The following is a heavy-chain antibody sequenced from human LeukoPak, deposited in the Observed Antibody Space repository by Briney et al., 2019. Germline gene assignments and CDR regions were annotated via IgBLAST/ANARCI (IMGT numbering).Heavy chain of an antibody. CDR1: GFTFSNAW. CDR3: AKGSKLLVITRDHHMDV. Sequence: GGSLRLSCAASGFTFSNAWMSWVRQAPGKGLEWVSSISSSSSIIYYADSVKGRFTISRDNSKNTLYLQMNSLRAEDTAVYYCAKGSKLLVITRDHHMDVWGKGTTVTISS. J-gene: IGHJ6*03. CDR2: ISSSSSII. V-gene: IGHV3-48*01. D-gene: IGHD3-22*01.